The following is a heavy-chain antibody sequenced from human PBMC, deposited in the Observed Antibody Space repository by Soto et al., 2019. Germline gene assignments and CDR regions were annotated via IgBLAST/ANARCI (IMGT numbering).Heavy chain of an antibody. CDR2: INSDGSST. D-gene: IGHD3-9*01. V-gene: IGHV3-74*01. CDR1: GFTFSSYW. Sequence: EVQLVESGGGLVQPGGSLRLSCAASGFTFSSYWMHWVRQAPGKGLVWVSRINSDGSSTSYADSVKGRFTISRDNAKNTLYLQMNSLRAEDTAVYYCARDPRVLRYFDWLSLNEDQYYFDYWGQGTLVTVSS. J-gene: IGHJ4*02. CDR3: ARDPRVLRYFDWLSLNEDQYYFDY.